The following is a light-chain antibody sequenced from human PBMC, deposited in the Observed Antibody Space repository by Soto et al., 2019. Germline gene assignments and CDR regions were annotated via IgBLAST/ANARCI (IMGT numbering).Light chain of an antibody. CDR2: DAS. J-gene: IGKJ2*01. Sequence: EIVLTQSPATLSLSPGERATLSCRASQSVSSYLAWYQQKPGQAPRLLIYDASNRATGIPARFSGSGSGTDFTLTISSLEPEDFAVYCCQRRCNWPPTLGQGTKLEIK. CDR1: QSVSSY. V-gene: IGKV3-11*01. CDR3: QRRCNWPPT.